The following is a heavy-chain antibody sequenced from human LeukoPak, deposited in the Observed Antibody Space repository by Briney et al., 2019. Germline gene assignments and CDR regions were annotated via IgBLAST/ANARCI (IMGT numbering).Heavy chain of an antibody. Sequence: SETLSLTCIVSAASISSSSDYWGWIRQPPGKGLEWIGSIHFSGSTYYNPSLRSRVTISVDKSNNQFSLKLSSVTAADTAVYYCARSFWDSSGWYGDNWGQGTLVTVSS. J-gene: IGHJ4*02. V-gene: IGHV4-39*01. D-gene: IGHD6-19*01. CDR2: IHFSGST. CDR1: AASISSSSDY. CDR3: ARSFWDSSGWYGDN.